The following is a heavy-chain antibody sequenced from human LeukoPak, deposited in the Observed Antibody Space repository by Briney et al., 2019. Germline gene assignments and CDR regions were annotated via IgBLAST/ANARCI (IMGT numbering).Heavy chain of an antibody. V-gene: IGHV1-46*04. Sequence: GASVKVSCKASGYTFTTYYMHWVRQAPGQGLEWMGIIDPSVSTTTYAQKLQGRLTMTRDTSTSTVYMELSGLRSEDTALYYCARAFYDSSGYYYAGVLDYWGQGTLVTVSS. CDR3: ARAFYDSSGYYYAGVLDY. CDR1: GYTFTTYY. D-gene: IGHD3-22*01. CDR2: IDPSVSTT. J-gene: IGHJ4*02.